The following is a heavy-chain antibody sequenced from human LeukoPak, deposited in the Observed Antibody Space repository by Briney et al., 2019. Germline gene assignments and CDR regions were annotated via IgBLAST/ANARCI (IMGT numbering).Heavy chain of an antibody. V-gene: IGHV1-69*04. CDR3: ARDVGGGSYYDY. Sequence: GASVKVSCKASGYTFTSYGISWVRQAPGQGLEWMGRIIPILGIANYAQKFQGRVTITADKSTSTAYMELSSLRSEDTAVYYCARDVGGGSYYDYWGQGTLVTVSS. D-gene: IGHD1-26*01. CDR1: GYTFTSYG. CDR2: IIPILGIA. J-gene: IGHJ4*02.